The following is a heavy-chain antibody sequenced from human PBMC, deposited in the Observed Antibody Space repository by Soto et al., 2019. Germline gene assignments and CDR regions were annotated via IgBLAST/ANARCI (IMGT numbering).Heavy chain of an antibody. CDR1: GGSISSGDYY. V-gene: IGHV4-30-4*01. Sequence: QVQLQETGPGLVKPSQTLSLTGTVSGGSISSGDYYWSWIRQPPGKGMEWIVYIYYSGSTYHNPSLKSRVTLSVETYKTQFSLKLSSVVAADTAVYYSATCRNKWYFHRRGNAPLDSIAS. J-gene: IGHJ2*01. CDR2: IYYSGST. CDR3: ATCRNKWYFHR.